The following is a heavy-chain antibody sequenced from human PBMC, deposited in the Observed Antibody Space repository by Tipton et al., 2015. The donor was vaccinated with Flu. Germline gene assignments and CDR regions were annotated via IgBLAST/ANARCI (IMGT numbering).Heavy chain of an antibody. V-gene: IGHV4-39*07. Sequence: TLSLTCTVSGGSISISSYYWGWIRQPPGKGLEWIGSIYYSGNTYYNPSLKSRVTISVDTSKNQFSLKLGSLTAADTAVYYCARDRFITLIVVVTPGAFGIWGHGTMVTVSS. J-gene: IGHJ3*02. CDR3: ARDRFITLIVVVTPGAFGI. CDR1: GGSISISSYY. CDR2: IYYSGNT. D-gene: IGHD3-22*01.